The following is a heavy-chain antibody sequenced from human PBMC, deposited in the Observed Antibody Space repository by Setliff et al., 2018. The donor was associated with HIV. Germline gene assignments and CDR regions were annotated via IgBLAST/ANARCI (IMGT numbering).Heavy chain of an antibody. CDR2: MYHTGST. Sequence: SETLSLTCAVSGYSISSGCYWGWIRQPPGKGLEWIGSMYHTGSTYYSPSLNSRFTISVDKSKSQFSLKLNSVTAADTAVYYCGGNGYYSIDYWGQGTLVTVSS. J-gene: IGHJ4*02. CDR3: GGNGYYSIDY. V-gene: IGHV4-38-2*01. D-gene: IGHD3-22*01. CDR1: GYSISSGCY.